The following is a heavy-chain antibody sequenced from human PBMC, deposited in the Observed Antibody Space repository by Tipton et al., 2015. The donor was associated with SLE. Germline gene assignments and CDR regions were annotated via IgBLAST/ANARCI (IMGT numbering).Heavy chain of an antibody. J-gene: IGHJ4*02. V-gene: IGHV4-59*11. CDR1: GGSTRSHY. CDR3: ARLGITTDYYFDS. D-gene: IGHD1-14*01. CDR2: IYYSGSA. Sequence: TLSLTCTVSGGSTRSHYWSWIRQPPGKGLEWIGYIYYSGSANYNTSLKSRVTMSVDTSKNQFSLSLSSVTSADSAVYYCARLGITTDYYFDSWGQGTLVTVSS.